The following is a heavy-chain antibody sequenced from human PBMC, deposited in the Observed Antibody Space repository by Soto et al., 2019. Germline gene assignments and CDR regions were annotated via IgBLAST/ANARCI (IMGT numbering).Heavy chain of an antibody. Sequence: ASVKVSCKASGYTFKSYGISWVRQAPGQGLEWMGWISAHNGYTKYAQKVQGRVTMTTDTSTSTAYMELRSLRSDDTGVYFCARDAVIVVREMDFWGQGTPVTVSS. D-gene: IGHD3-22*01. CDR3: ARDAVIVVREMDF. J-gene: IGHJ4*02. CDR2: ISAHNGYT. CDR1: GYTFKSYG. V-gene: IGHV1-18*01.